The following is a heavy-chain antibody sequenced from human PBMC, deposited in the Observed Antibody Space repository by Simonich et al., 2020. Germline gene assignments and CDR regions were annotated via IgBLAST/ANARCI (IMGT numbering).Heavy chain of an antibody. CDR2: ISADKCKP. CDR3: ARASRGTWWYYYFDY. CDR1: GYTFTSYG. D-gene: IGHD2-15*01. V-gene: IGHV1-18*01. J-gene: IGHJ4*02. Sequence: QVQLVQSGAEVKKPGASVKVSCKASGYTFTSYGISWVRHAPGKGLEWMGWISADKCKPNYTQNLQGRVTMTTDTTTSTAYMGLRSLRSDDTAVYYCARASRGTWWYYYFDYWGQGTLVTVSS.